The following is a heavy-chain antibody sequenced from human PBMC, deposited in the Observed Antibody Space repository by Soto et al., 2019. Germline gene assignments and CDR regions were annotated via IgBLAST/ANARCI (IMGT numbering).Heavy chain of an antibody. CDR3: ARAGSLNPFVRRPSWYFDL. CDR2: ISSSGSTI. CDR1: GFTFSDYY. J-gene: IGHJ2*01. Sequence: PGGSLRLSCAASGFTFSDYYMSWIRQAPGKGLEWVSYISSSGSTIYYADSVKGRFTISRDNAKNSLYLQMNSLRAEDTAVYYCARAGSLNPFVRRPSWYFDLWGRGTLVTVSS. V-gene: IGHV3-11*01. D-gene: IGHD1-26*01.